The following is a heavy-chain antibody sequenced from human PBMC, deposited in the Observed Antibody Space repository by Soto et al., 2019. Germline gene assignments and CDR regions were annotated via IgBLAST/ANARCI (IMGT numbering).Heavy chain of an antibody. CDR2: IRSNNAVT. CDR3: AKASDGGWPYYFDS. Sequence: RGFLSLSCVSSEFPFVPYVMAWVRQAPRKGLQWVAAIRSNNAVTPYEDPVRGRFTITSVNSASTIVLQMNSLRVEDSAVYFCAKASDGGWPYYFDSWGQGALVTVSS. CDR1: EFPFVPYV. V-gene: IGHV3-23*01. D-gene: IGHD2-15*01. J-gene: IGHJ4*02.